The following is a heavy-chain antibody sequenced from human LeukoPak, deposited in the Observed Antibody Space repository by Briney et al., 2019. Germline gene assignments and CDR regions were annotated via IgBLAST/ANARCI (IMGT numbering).Heavy chain of an antibody. D-gene: IGHD3-22*01. Sequence: PSQTLSLTCSLSGDSISSSSGYYFWTWIRQHPGKGLEWIGYIYYRGSTYYNPSLKSRVMISVDTSKNEFSLRLSSVTAADTAVYYCARDGAYYYDSSGYYLVYYYYGMDVWGQGTTVTVSS. CDR2: IYYRGST. V-gene: IGHV4-31*03. J-gene: IGHJ6*02. CDR3: ARDGAYYYDSSGYYLVYYYYGMDV. CDR1: GDSISSSSGYYF.